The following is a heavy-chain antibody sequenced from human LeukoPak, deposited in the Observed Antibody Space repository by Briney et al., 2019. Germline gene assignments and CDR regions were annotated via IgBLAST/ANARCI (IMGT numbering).Heavy chain of an antibody. CDR3: ARVGSVAGSDYLDY. CDR2: SRNKAKSYTT. V-gene: IGHV3-72*01. D-gene: IGHD6-19*01. Sequence: GGSLSLSCAASGFTFSDHFLDWVCQAPGKGLEWVGRSRNKAKSYTTEYAASVKGRFTISRDVSKSSLYLQMNSLSTEDTAVYYCARVGSVAGSDYLDYWGQGTLVTVSS. J-gene: IGHJ4*02. CDR1: GFTFSDHF.